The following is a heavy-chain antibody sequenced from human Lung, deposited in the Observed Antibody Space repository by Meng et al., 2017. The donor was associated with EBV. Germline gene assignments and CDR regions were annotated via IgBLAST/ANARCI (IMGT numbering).Heavy chain of an antibody. Sequence: QLQQWGAGLLKPSETLSLTCGVSGRSFSSSYWSWIRQPPGKGLEWIGQINYSGITNYNPSLKSRVTISVDTSKNQFSLSLNSVTAADTAVYYCARGGTSSAPFDYWGQGTLVTVSS. V-gene: IGHV4-34*01. D-gene: IGHD2-2*01. CDR3: ARGGTSSAPFDY. J-gene: IGHJ4*02. CDR2: INYSGIT. CDR1: GRSFSSSY.